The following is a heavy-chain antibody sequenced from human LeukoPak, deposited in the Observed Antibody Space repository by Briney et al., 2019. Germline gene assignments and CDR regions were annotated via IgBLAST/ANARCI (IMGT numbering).Heavy chain of an antibody. Sequence: QPGGSLRPSCAASGFPFITLAMNWVRQAPGEGREWVAFLWSDGTHEHYADSVKGRFTISRDNSKNTVYLQMNSLRVEDTALYYCAGDPPRSGFAFQVWGQGTMVTVS. CDR3: AGDPPRSGFAFQV. CDR1: GFPFITLA. D-gene: IGHD5-12*01. V-gene: IGHV3-33*01. J-gene: IGHJ3*01. CDR2: LWSDGTHE.